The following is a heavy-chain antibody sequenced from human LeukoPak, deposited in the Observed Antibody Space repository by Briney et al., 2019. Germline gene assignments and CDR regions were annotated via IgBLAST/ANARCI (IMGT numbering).Heavy chain of an antibody. V-gene: IGHV3-23*01. D-gene: IGHD3-10*01. Sequence: GGSLRLSCAASGFTLSIYGMSWVREAPGKGLEWGSAISGSGGSTYYADSVKGRFTISRDNSKNTLYLQMNSLRAEDTAVYYCAKDERGYYGSGSSIWGQGTMVTVSS. J-gene: IGHJ3*02. CDR1: GFTLSIYG. CDR2: ISGSGGST. CDR3: AKDERGYYGSGSSI.